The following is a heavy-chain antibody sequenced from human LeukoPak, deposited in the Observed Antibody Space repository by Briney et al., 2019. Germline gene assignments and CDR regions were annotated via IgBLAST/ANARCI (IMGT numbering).Heavy chain of an antibody. V-gene: IGHV4-34*01. J-gene: IGHJ4*02. Sequence: SETLSLTCAVYGGSFSGYYWIWIRQPPGKGLEWIGDVNHSGSTNYNPSLKSRVTISVDTSKNQFSLKLSSVTAADTAVYYCARRSYYSGSGSPPRYWGQGTLVTVSS. CDR2: VNHSGST. CDR3: ARRSYYSGSGSPPRY. D-gene: IGHD3-10*01. CDR1: GGSFSGYY.